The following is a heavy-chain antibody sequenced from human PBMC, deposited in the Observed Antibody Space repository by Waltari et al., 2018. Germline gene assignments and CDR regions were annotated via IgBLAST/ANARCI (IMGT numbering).Heavy chain of an antibody. CDR3: ARGGGATINWYFDL. D-gene: IGHD5-12*01. CDR1: GGSISSHY. V-gene: IGHV4-59*11. CDR2: IYYSGST. J-gene: IGHJ2*01. Sequence: QVQLQESGPGLVKPSETLSLPCTVSGGSISSHYWSWIRQPPGKGLEWIGYIYYSGSTNYNPYLKSRVTISVDTSKNQFSLKLSSVTAADTAVYYCARGGGATINWYFDLWGRGTLVTVSS.